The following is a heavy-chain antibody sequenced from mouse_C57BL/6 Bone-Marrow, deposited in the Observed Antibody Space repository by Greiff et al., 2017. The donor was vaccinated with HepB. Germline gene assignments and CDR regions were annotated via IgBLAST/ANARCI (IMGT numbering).Heavy chain of an antibody. D-gene: IGHD2-3*01. J-gene: IGHJ2*01. CDR3: ARGGYDPLDY. V-gene: IGHV1-82*01. CDR2: IYPGDGDT. Sequence: QVQLQQSGPELVKPGASVKISCKASGYAFSSSWMNWVKQRPGKGLEWIGRIYPGDGDTNYNGKFKVKATLTADKSSSTAYMQLSSLTSEDSSVYVCARGGYDPLDYWGQGTTLTVSS. CDR1: GYAFSSSW.